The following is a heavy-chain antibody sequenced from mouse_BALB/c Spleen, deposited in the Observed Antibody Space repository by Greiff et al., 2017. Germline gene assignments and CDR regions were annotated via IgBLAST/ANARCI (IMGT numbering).Heavy chain of an antibody. CDR3: MITGYFDY. Sequence: VQLQQSGAELVRSGASVKLSCTASGFNIKDYYMHWVKQRPEQGLEWIGWIDPENGDTEYAPKFQGKATMTADTSSNTAYLQLSSLTSEDTAVYYCMITGYFDYWGQGTTLTVSS. CDR1: GFNIKDYY. V-gene: IGHV14-4*02. CDR2: IDPENGDT. J-gene: IGHJ2*01. D-gene: IGHD2-4*01.